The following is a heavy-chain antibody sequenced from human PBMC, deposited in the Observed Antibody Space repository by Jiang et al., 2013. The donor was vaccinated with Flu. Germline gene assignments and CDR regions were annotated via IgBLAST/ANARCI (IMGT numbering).Heavy chain of an antibody. J-gene: IGHJ6*02. Sequence: QLLESGGGVVQPGRSLRLSCAASGFTFSSYGMHWVRQAPGKGLEWVAVIWYDGSNKYYADSVKGRFTISRDNSKNTLYLQMNSLRAEDTAVYYCAREAAAGLDYYYGMDVWGQGTTVTVSS. CDR3: AREAAAGLDYYYGMDV. CDR1: GFTFSSYG. V-gene: IGHV3-33*01. D-gene: IGHD6-13*01. CDR2: IWYDGSNK.